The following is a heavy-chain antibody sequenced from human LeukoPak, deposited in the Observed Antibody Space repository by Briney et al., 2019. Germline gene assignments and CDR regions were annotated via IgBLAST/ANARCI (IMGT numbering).Heavy chain of an antibody. J-gene: IGHJ3*02. CDR1: GCSISSYY. V-gene: IGHV4-59*01. D-gene: IGHD2-15*01. Sequence: SETLSLTCTVSGCSISSYYWRWIRQPPGKGLEWIGYIYYSGSSNYNPSLKSRVTISVDTSKNQFSLKLSCVTAADTAVYYCARDFLDCSGGSCYFHAFDIWGQGTMVTVSS. CDR3: ARDFLDCSGGSCYFHAFDI. CDR2: IYYSGSS.